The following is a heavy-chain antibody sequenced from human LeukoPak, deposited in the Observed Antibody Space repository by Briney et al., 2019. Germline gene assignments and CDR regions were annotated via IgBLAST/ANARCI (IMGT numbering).Heavy chain of an antibody. Sequence: SETLSLTCTVSGVSISSGDYYWSWIRQPPGKGLEWIGYIYYSGSTYYTPSLRGRVTISVDTSKNQFSLNLSSVTAADTAVYYCARGYSLDYWGQGTLVTVSS. D-gene: IGHD5-18*01. CDR3: ARGYSLDY. CDR1: GVSISSGDYY. V-gene: IGHV4-30-4*01. J-gene: IGHJ4*02. CDR2: IYYSGST.